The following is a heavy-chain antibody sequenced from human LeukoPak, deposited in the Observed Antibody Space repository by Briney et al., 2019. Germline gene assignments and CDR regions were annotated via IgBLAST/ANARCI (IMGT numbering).Heavy chain of an antibody. D-gene: IGHD6-13*01. CDR2: IIPIFGIA. V-gene: IGHV1-69*04. CDR3: ARDQGGIAAAGTRYYYGMDV. CDR1: GGTFSSYA. Sequence: SVKVSCKASGGTFSSYAISRVRQAPGQGLEWMGRIIPIFGIANYAQKFQGRVTITADKSTSTAYMELSSLRSEDTAVYYCARDQGGIAAAGTRYYYGMDVWGQGTTVTVSS. J-gene: IGHJ6*02.